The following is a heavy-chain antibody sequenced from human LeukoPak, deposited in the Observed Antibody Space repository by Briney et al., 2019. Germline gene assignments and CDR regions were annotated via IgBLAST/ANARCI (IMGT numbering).Heavy chain of an antibody. D-gene: IGHD3-10*01. Sequence: SVKVSCKASGGTFSSYAISWVRQAPGQGLEWMGGIIPIFGTANYAQKFQGRVTITADESTSTAYMELSSLRSEDTAVYYCARVARWFGELINAFDIWGQGTMVTVSS. CDR3: ARVARWFGELINAFDI. CDR2: IIPIFGTA. V-gene: IGHV1-69*13. J-gene: IGHJ3*02. CDR1: GGTFSSYA.